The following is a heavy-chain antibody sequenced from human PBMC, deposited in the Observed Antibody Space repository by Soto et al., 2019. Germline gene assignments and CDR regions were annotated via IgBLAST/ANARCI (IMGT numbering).Heavy chain of an antibody. V-gene: IGHV1-69*06. D-gene: IGHD2-21*01. CDR1: GGTLSTNA. CDR2: IIPMFGSP. Sequence: QVQLVQSGAEVKKPGSSVKVSCKASGGTLSTNAISWVRQAPGQGLEWMGAIIPMFGSPKYAQKFQGRVTIIADNPTSTIYMEMISLKSADTAVYYCARGGFVAGLYNAIDAWGQGTAVAVSS. J-gene: IGHJ6*02. CDR3: ARGGFVAGLYNAIDA.